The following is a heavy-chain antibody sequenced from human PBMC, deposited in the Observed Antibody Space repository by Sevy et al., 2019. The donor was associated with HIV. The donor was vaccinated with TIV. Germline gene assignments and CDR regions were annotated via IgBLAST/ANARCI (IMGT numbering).Heavy chain of an antibody. CDR3: AREFTGWYLHLDY. D-gene: IGHD6-19*01. CDR1: GFAFSTHA. J-gene: IGHJ4*02. V-gene: IGHV3-30-3*01. Sequence: GGSLRFSCVASGFAFSTHAVHWVRQAPDKGLEWVAVISYDGTNKNYADSVKDRFTISRDNSKNTLYLQMNSLRADDTAVYYCAREFTGWYLHLDYWGQGTLVTVSS. CDR2: ISYDGTNK.